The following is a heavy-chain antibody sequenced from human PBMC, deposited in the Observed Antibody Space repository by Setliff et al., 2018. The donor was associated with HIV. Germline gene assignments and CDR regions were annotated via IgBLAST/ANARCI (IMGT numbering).Heavy chain of an antibody. Sequence: GESLKISCEASGYIFTDYWIGWVRQMPGKGLEWMGIIYPGDSDTRYSPSFQGQVTFSADKSISAVYLQWDSLKASNSAIYYCARAPRSPLRWRDNLLSSSSFFMDVWGKGTTVTVSS. D-gene: IGHD2-21*01. J-gene: IGHJ6*03. CDR3: ARAPRSPLRWRDNLLSSSSFFMDV. V-gene: IGHV5-51*01. CDR2: IYPGDSDT. CDR1: GYIFTDYW.